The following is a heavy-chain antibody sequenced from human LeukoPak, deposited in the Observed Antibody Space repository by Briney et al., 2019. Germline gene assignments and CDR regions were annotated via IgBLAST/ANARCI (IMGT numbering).Heavy chain of an antibody. V-gene: IGHV3-30*02. CDR3: GARIYFDY. Sequence: GGSLRLSCAASGFTFRTSGMHWVGQAPGKGLEWVAFIQSDGTNTYYADSVKGRFTVSRDNSKNTLYLQMSSLKPEDTAVYYCGARIYFDYWGQGILVTVSS. J-gene: IGHJ4*02. D-gene: IGHD1-14*01. CDR1: GFTFRTSG. CDR2: IQSDGTNT.